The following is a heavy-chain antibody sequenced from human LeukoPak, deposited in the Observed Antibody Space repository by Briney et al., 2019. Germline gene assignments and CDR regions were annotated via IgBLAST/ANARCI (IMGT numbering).Heavy chain of an antibody. CDR3: ARQNGRSGWHPFWY. CDR1: GGSISSYY. V-gene: IGHV4-39*01. J-gene: IGHJ4*02. CDR2: IFYSGST. D-gene: IGHD6-19*01. Sequence: SETLSLTCTVSGGSISSYYWGWIRQPPGKGLEWIGGIFYSGSTYYNPSLKSRVTISVDTSKNQFSLKLSSVPAADTAVYYCARQNGRSGWHPFWYWGQGTLVTVSS.